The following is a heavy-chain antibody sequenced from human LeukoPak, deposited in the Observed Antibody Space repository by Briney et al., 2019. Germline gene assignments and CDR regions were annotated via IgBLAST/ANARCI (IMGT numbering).Heavy chain of an antibody. V-gene: IGHV3-48*02. Sequence: PGGSLRLSCAASGFTFSSYSMNWVRQAPGKGREWVSYISSSGTTIYYADSVKGRFTISRDNAKNSLYLQMNSLRDEDTAVYYCARVWGLAVAGGEIEYWGQGTLVTVSS. J-gene: IGHJ4*02. CDR3: ARVWGLAVAGGEIEY. CDR1: GFTFSSYS. D-gene: IGHD6-13*01. CDR2: ISSSGTTI.